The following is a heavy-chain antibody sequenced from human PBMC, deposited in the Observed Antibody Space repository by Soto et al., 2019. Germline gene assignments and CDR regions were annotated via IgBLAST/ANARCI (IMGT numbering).Heavy chain of an antibody. CDR1: GFTFSSYS. CDR2: ISSSSSYI. V-gene: IGHV3-21*01. CDR3: ASVGRSTGRDY. J-gene: IGHJ4*02. Sequence: EVQLVESGGGLVKPGGSLRLSCAASGFTFSSYSMNWVRQAPGKGLEWVSSISSSSSYIYYADSVKGRFTISRDNAKNSLYLQMNSLGAEDTAVYYCASVGRSTGRDYWGQGTLVTVSS.